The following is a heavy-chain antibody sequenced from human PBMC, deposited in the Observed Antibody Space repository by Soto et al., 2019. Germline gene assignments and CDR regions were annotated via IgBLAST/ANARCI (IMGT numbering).Heavy chain of an antibody. D-gene: IGHD6-19*01. J-gene: IGHJ4*02. CDR3: ARVGVAGPIDY. CDR2: INSDGSST. CDR1: GFTFSSYW. Sequence: SGGSLRLSCAASGFTFSSYWMHWVRQAPGKGLVWVSRINSDGSSTSYADSVKGRFTISRDNAKNTLYLQMNSLRAEDTAVYYCARVGVAGPIDYWGQGTLVTVFS. V-gene: IGHV3-74*01.